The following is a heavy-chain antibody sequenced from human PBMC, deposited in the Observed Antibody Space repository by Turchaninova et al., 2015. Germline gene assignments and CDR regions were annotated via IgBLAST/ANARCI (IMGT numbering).Heavy chain of an antibody. V-gene: IGHV3-74*01. CDR2: IKTDGSYT. D-gene: IGHD4-17*01. J-gene: IGHJ4*02. CDR1: GFTFTTYW. CDR3: ARGDDYGVN. Sequence: LVESGGGLVQPGGSLRLSCAASGFTFTTYWMHWVRQAPGEGLVWVSRIKTDGSYTSYADSVEGRFTISRDNAKNTLYLQMNSLRGEDTAVYYGARGDDYGVNWGQGTLVTVSS.